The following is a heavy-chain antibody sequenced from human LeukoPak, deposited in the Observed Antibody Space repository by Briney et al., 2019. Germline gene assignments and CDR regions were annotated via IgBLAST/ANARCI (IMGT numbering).Heavy chain of an antibody. CDR3: AGHSVLRSGYSFDY. CDR1: GFTVCSNY. J-gene: IGHJ4*02. CDR2: IYSGGTT. Sequence: PGRSLRLSCAASGFTVCSNYLSSVRQAPGKGMEWVSFIYSGGTTYYAASVKGRFTFSRDNSKTTLYLQMNSLRADDTAVYYCAGHSVLRSGYSFDYWGQGTLVTVSS. V-gene: IGHV3-53*01. D-gene: IGHD3-22*01.